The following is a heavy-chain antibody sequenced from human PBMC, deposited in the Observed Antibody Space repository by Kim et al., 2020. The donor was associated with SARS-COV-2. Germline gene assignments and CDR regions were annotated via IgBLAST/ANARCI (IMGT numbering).Heavy chain of an antibody. CDR2: IYYSGST. CDR1: GGSISSGDCY. V-gene: IGHV4-30-4*01. J-gene: IGHJ5*02. CDR3: ARAPSSITIFGVAIINWFDP. D-gene: IGHD3-3*01. Sequence: SETLSLTCTVSGGSISSGDCYWSWIRQPPGKGLEWIGYIYYSGSTYYNPSLKSRVTISVDTSKNQFPLKLSSVTAADTAVYYCARAPSSITIFGVAIINWFDPWGQGTLVTVSS.